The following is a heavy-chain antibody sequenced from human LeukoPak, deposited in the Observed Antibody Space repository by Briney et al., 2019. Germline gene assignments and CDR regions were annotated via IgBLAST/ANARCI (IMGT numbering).Heavy chain of an antibody. CDR1: GFTFSSHW. Sequence: GGSLRLSCAASGFTFSSHWMSWVRQARGEGLEWVANIKKDGSEKYYVDAVKGRFTISRDNAKTSLYLQMNSLRAEDTAVYYCARDLSGIAGYTYGRGIDYWGQGTLVTVSS. D-gene: IGHD5-18*01. CDR2: IKKDGSEK. CDR3: ARDLSGIAGYTYGRGIDY. V-gene: IGHV3-7*01. J-gene: IGHJ4*02.